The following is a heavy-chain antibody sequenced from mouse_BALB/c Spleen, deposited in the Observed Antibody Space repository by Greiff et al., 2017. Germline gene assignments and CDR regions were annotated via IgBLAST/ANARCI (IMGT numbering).Heavy chain of an antibody. D-gene: IGHD2-4*01. CDR3: TRSRDLRITYYFDY. V-gene: IGHV1-15*01. CDR1: GYTFTDYE. CDR2: IDPETGGT. Sequence: QVHVKQSGAELVRPGASVTLSCKASGYTFTDYEMHWVKQTPVHGLEWIGAIDPETGGTAYNQKFKGKATLTADKSSSTAYMELRSLTSEDSAVYYCTRSRDLRITYYFDYWGQGTTLTVSS. J-gene: IGHJ2*01.